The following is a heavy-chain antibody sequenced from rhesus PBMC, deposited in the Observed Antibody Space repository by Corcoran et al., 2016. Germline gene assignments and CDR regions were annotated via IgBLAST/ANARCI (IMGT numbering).Heavy chain of an antibody. Sequence: EVQLVESGGGLVQPGGSLRLSCTGSGFTFSSYYMYWVRPAPGKGLEWVSAINTGGGSKWYTDSVKGRFTISKENAKNTLYLQMDSLRAEDTAVYYCAKDIGGELQRYGLDSWGQGVVVTVSS. D-gene: IGHD1-44*02. J-gene: IGHJ6*01. V-gene: IGHV3-8*01. CDR2: INTGGGSK. CDR3: AKDIGGELQRYGLDS. CDR1: GFTFSSYY.